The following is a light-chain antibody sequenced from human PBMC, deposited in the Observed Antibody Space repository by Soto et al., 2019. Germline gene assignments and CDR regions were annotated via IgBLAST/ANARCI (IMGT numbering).Light chain of an antibody. V-gene: IGKV3-15*01. CDR2: GAS. CDR3: QQYANWPYT. J-gene: IGKJ2*01. CDR1: QSVGSN. Sequence: EIVMTQSPATLSVSPGERASLSCRASQSVGSNLAWYQQTAGQAPRLLIYGASTRATGIPARFSGSGSGTEFTLTISSLQPEDFAVYSWQQYANWPYTFGQGTKLEIK.